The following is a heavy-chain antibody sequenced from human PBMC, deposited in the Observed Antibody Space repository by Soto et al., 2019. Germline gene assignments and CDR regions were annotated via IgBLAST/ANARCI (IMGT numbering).Heavy chain of an antibody. CDR1: GGSISSGDYY. J-gene: IGHJ4*02. CDR2: IYYSGST. CDR3: ARVRIRRYNWNDRAIAYFDY. D-gene: IGHD1-20*01. Sequence: QVQLQESGPGLVKPSQTLSLTCTVSGGSISSGDYYWSWIRQPPGKGLEWIGYIYYSGSTYYNPSLKRRVTISVDTTKNQFSLKLSSVTAADTAVYYCARVRIRRYNWNDRAIAYFDYWGQGTLVTVSS. V-gene: IGHV4-30-4*01.